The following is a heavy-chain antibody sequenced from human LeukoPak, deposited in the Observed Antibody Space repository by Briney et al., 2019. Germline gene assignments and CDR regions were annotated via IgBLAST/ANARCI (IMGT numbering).Heavy chain of an antibody. J-gene: IGHJ6*03. CDR1: GGTFSSYA. Sequence: AAVKVSCKASGGTFSSYAISWVRQAPGQGLEWMGGIIPIFGTANYAQKFQGRVTITTDESTSTAYMELSSLRSEDTAVYYCARGVVVTIYYYYYYYMDVWGKGTTVTVSS. V-gene: IGHV1-69*05. CDR2: IIPIFGTA. D-gene: IGHD3-22*01. CDR3: ARGVVVTIYYYYYYYMDV.